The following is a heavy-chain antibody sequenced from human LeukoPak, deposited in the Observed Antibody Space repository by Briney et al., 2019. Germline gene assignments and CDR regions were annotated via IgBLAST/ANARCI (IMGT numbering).Heavy chain of an antibody. D-gene: IGHD2-21*02. J-gene: IGHJ4*02. Sequence: PSETLSLTCAVYGGSFSGYYWSWIRQPPGKGLEWIGEINHSGSTNYNPSLKSRVTISVDTSKNQFSLKLSSVTAADTAVYYCAREGGGYCYDWPFDYWGQGTLVTGS. CDR1: GGSFSGYY. CDR2: INHSGST. CDR3: AREGGGYCYDWPFDY. V-gene: IGHV4-34*01.